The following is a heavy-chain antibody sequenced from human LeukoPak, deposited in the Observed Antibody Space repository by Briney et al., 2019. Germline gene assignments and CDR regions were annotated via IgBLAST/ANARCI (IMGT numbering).Heavy chain of an antibody. CDR2: INHSGST. CDR3: VISGNCFTRDAFDI. V-gene: IGHV4-34*01. J-gene: IGHJ3*02. Sequence: SETLTLTCAVSGGSFSGYYWSWIRQPPGKGLEWIGEINHSGSTNYNPSLKSRVTISGDTSKHHFSLELRSVTAADTAVYYCVISGNCFTRDAFDIWGQGTMVSVSS. D-gene: IGHD1-26*01. CDR1: GGSFSGYY.